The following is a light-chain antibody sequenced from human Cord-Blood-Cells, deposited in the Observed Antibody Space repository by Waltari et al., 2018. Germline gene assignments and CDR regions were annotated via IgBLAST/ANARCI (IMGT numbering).Light chain of an antibody. Sequence: DIQMTQSPSSLSASVGDRVTITCQASQDISNYLNWYQQKPGKAPKLLIYDASNLETGVPSRFSGSGSGTDFTFTISSLQPEDIATYYCQQYDNLPFTFGGVTKVEIK. J-gene: IGKJ4*01. CDR2: DAS. V-gene: IGKV1-33*01. CDR3: QQYDNLPFT. CDR1: QDISNY.